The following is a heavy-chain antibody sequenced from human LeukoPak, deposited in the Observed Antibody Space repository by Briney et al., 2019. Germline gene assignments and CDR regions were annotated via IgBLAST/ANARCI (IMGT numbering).Heavy chain of an antibody. CDR2: ISSSSSTI. Sequence: GGSLRLSCAASGFTFSSYSMNWVRQAPGKGLEWVSYISSSSSTIYYADSVKGRFTISRDNAKNSLYLQMNSLRAEDTAVYYCARDHSGYIDYWGQGTLVTVSS. V-gene: IGHV3-48*04. CDR1: GFTFSSYS. D-gene: IGHD5-12*01. J-gene: IGHJ4*02. CDR3: ARDHSGYIDY.